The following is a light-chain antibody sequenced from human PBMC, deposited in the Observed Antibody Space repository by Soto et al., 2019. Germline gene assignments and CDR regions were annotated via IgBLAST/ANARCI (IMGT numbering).Light chain of an antibody. CDR3: QQDGYAPNT. J-gene: IGKJ2*01. CDR1: RSVNSRY. V-gene: IGKV3-20*01. Sequence: EIVLTQSPGTLSLSPGERDTISCRASRSVNSRYLAWYQQKPGQAPRLLIYGASSRATGIPDRFSGSGSGTDFTLTISRLEPGDFAVYYCQQDGYAPNTFGQGTKLEIK. CDR2: GAS.